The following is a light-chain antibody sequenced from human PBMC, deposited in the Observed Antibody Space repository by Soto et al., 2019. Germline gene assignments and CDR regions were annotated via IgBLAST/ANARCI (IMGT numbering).Light chain of an antibody. V-gene: IGKV3-11*01. CDR3: LQRSHWLT. CDR1: QSVSSD. CDR2: DAS. Sequence: EIVLTQSPATLSLSPGERATLSCRASQSVSSDLAWYQQKPGQAPRLLIYDASNRANGIPARFSGSGSGTDFPLTISNLEPEDLAVYYCLQRSHWLTFGGGTKVEIK. J-gene: IGKJ4*01.